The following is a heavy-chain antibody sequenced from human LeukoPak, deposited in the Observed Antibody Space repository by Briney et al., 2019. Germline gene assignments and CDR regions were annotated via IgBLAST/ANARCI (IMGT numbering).Heavy chain of an antibody. Sequence: GSLRLSCAASGFTVSSNYMSWVRQPPGKGLEWIGEINHSGSTNYNPSLKSRVTISVDTSKNQFSLKLSSVTAADTAVYYCARDRGEYSYAYDYWGQGTLVTVSS. J-gene: IGHJ4*02. CDR1: GFTVSSNY. V-gene: IGHV4-34*01. CDR3: ARDRGEYSYAYDY. CDR2: INHSGST. D-gene: IGHD5-18*01.